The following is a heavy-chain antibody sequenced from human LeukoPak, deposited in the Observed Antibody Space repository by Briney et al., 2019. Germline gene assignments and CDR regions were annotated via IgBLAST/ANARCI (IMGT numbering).Heavy chain of an antibody. V-gene: IGHV4-59*12. J-gene: IGHJ4*02. D-gene: IGHD1-7*01. CDR2: IYYSGST. CDR3: AREIYNWNYAGFDY. Sequence: SETLSLTCTVSGGSISSYYWSWIRQPPGKGLEWIGYIYYSGSTNYNPSLKSRVTISVDTSKNQFSLQLNSVTPEDTAVYYCAREIYNWNYAGFDYWGQGTLVTVSS. CDR1: GGSISSYY.